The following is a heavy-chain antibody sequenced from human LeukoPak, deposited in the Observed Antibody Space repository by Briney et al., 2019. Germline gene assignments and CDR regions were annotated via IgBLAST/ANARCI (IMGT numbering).Heavy chain of an antibody. CDR2: INHSGST. CDR3: ARGLRGVFDY. J-gene: IGHJ4*02. D-gene: IGHD2-8*01. Sequence: SQTLSPTCALYCRSFSGYYSSCIRQPPGKGLEWIGEINHSGSTNYTPSLKSRVTISVDTSKKQFSLKLSSVTAADTAVYCCARGLRGVFDYWGQGTLVTVS. V-gene: IGHV4-34*01. CDR1: CRSFSGYY.